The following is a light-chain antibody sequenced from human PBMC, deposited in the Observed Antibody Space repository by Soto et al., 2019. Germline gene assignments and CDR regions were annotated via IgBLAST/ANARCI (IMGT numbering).Light chain of an antibody. V-gene: IGKV3-20*01. CDR3: QQYGNSPPT. CDR1: QSITSSY. Sequence: IVMNESPGTLYLSPVLGATLCFRASQSITSSYLAWYQQKPGQAPRRLMYGASTRAPGIPDKSSCSGSGPYFTLTISGLEPEDSAVYYCQQYGNSPPTFGGGTRLEIK. J-gene: IGKJ5*01. CDR2: GAS.